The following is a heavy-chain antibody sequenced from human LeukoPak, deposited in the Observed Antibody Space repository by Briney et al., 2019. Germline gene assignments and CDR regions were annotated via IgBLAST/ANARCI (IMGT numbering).Heavy chain of an antibody. V-gene: IGHV3-48*01. CDR2: ISSSSSTI. D-gene: IGHD1-26*01. J-gene: IGHJ4*02. CDR1: GFTFSSYE. CDR3: ARGRSSYYDY. Sequence: PGGSLRLSCAASGFTFSSYEMNWVRQAPGKGLEWVSYISSSSSTIYYADSVKGRFTISRENAKNSLYLQMNSLRAEDTAVYYCARGRSSYYDYWGQGTLVTVSS.